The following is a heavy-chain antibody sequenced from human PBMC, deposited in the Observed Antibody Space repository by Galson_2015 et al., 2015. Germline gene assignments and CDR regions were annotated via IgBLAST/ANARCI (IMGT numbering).Heavy chain of an antibody. CDR1: GYSIINGHW. D-gene: IGHD5-12*01. CDR3: ARNGGYALDS. V-gene: IGHV4-4*02. Sequence: LSLTCAVSGYSIINGHWWSWVRQSPGKGLEWIGEIERKEGTTYNPSLRGRATISVDTSKNHLSLSLTSVTAADTALHYCARNGGYALDSWGQGTLVTVSS. J-gene: IGHJ4*02. CDR2: IERKEGT.